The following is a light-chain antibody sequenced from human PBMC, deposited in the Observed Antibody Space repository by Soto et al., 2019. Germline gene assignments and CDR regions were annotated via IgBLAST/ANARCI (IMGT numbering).Light chain of an antibody. J-gene: IGKJ2*01. CDR2: DAS. V-gene: IGKV1-5*01. CDR1: QSISSW. Sequence: TLSCRASQSISSWLAWYQQKPGKAPKLLIYDASSLESGVPSRFSGSGSGTEFTLTISSLQPDDFATYYCQQYNSYSYTFGQGTKVDIK. CDR3: QQYNSYSYT.